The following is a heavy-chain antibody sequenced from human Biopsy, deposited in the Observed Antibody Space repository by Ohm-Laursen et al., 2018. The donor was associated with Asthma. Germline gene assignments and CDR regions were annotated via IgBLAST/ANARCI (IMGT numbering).Heavy chain of an antibody. J-gene: IGHJ4*02. D-gene: IGHD7-27*01. CDR1: GGSMSSSSYY. CDR2: ISYTGSA. Sequence: GTLSLTCTVSGGSMSSSSYYWGWIRQPPGKGLEWMGSISYTGSAYHNPSIKSQVTISVATSKNHFAQKLTSVTAADTAVYYCARHWDWGSFFDYWGQGTPVTVSS. CDR3: ARHWDWGSFFDY. V-gene: IGHV4-39*01.